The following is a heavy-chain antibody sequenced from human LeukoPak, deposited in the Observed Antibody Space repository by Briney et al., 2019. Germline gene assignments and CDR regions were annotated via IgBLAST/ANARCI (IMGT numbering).Heavy chain of an antibody. D-gene: IGHD2-21*02. CDR3: ARWVTSPHFGLDV. CDR1: GFTFSTYW. J-gene: IGHJ6*02. CDR2: IKRDASEE. Sequence: GGSLRLSCAASGFTFSTYWMSWVRQAPGKGLEWVANIKRDASEEYYVDSVMGRFTISRDNAKNSLFLQMNGLGGEDTAVYYCARWVTSPHFGLDVWGQGTTVTVSS. V-gene: IGHV3-7*05.